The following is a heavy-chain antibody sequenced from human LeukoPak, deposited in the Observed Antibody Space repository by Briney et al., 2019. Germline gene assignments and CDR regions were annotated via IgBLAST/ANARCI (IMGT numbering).Heavy chain of an antibody. CDR3: AKSDYGGSHFDY. CDR1: GYTFTGYY. D-gene: IGHD4-23*01. J-gene: IGHJ4*02. V-gene: IGHV1-2*02. Sequence: ASVKVSCKASGYTFTGYYMHWARQAPGQGLEWMGWINPNSGGTNYAQKFQGRVTMTRDTSISTAYMELSRLRSDDTAVYYCAKSDYGGSHFDYWGQGTLVTVSS. CDR2: INPNSGGT.